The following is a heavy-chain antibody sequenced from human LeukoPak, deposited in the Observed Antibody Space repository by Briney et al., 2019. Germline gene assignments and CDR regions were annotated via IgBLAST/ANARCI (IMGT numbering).Heavy chain of an antibody. J-gene: IGHJ4*02. D-gene: IGHD3/OR15-3a*01. Sequence: SETLSLTCTVSGGSLSSYYWSWLRQPAGKGLEWIGRIYTSGSTNYNPSLKSRVTMSVDTSKNQFSLKLSSVTAADTAVYYCARDSGLVITSPYYFDYWGQGTLVTVSS. CDR1: GGSLSSYY. CDR2: IYTSGST. V-gene: IGHV4-4*07. CDR3: ARDSGLVITSPYYFDY.